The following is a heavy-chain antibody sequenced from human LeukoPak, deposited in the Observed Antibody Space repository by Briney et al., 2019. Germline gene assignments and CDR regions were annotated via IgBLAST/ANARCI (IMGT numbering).Heavy chain of an antibody. CDR2: IYPGDSDT. CDR3: ARRPAYCGGDCYTNEYFQH. J-gene: IGHJ1*01. CDR1: GYSFTSYW. D-gene: IGHD2-21*02. Sequence: GESLKISCKGSGYSFTSYWIGWVRQMPGKGLEWMGIIYPGDSDTRYSPSFQGQVTISADKSISTAYLQWSSLKASDTAMYYCARRPAYCGGDCYTNEYFQHWGQGTLVTVSS. V-gene: IGHV5-51*01.